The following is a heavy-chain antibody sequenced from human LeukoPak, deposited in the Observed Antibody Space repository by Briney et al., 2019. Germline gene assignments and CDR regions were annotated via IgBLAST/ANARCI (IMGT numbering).Heavy chain of an antibody. Sequence: KPSETLSLTCTVSGDSISSNYWSWIRQPPGKGLEWVGYIYNSGSTKYNPSLKSRVTISVDTSKNQFSLKLSSVTAADTAVYYCARLGFSNSGSYLAPSDYWGQGTLVTVSS. CDR3: ARLGFSNSGSYLAPSDY. CDR2: IYNSGST. CDR1: GDSISSNY. V-gene: IGHV4-59*08. D-gene: IGHD1-26*01. J-gene: IGHJ4*02.